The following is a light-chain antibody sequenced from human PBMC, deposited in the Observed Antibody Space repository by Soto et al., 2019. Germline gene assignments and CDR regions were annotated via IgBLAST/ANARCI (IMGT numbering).Light chain of an antibody. J-gene: IGKJ1*01. V-gene: IGKV3-15*01. CDR1: QSVNNN. CDR2: GAS. CDR3: QHYNNWPPWT. Sequence: EIVMTQSPATLSVSPGERATLSCRASQSVNNNLAWYQQKFGQAPRLLIYGASTRATGVPARFSGSGSGTEFTLTISSLQSEDFAVYYCQHYNNWPPWTFDQGTKVEIK.